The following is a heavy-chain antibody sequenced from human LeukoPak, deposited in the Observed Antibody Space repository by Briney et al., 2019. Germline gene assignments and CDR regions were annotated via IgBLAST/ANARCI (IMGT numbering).Heavy chain of an antibody. D-gene: IGHD3-22*01. CDR1: GVTFSSYA. V-gene: IGHV3-30*01. CDR2: RSYAGCNK. Sequence: AGGALRVSPAASGVTFSSYAMHGGRQAPGKGRGWGGGRSYAGCNKYEADAVKGRLTISRDNSNNTLYLQMNSLSAEDTAVYYCASDYYDSSAMVYRGQGRLVSVCS. J-gene: IGHJ4*02. CDR3: ASDYYDSSAMVY.